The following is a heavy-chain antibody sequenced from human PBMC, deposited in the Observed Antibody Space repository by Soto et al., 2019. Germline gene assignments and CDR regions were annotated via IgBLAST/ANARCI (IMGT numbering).Heavy chain of an antibody. CDR2: ISYDGSNK. J-gene: IGHJ4*02. CDR1: GFTFSSYA. CDR3: ARTPSRVLIAVAGILDY. V-gene: IGHV3-30-3*01. Sequence: QVQLVESGGGVVQPGRSLRLSCAASGFTFSSYAMHWVRQAPGKGLEWVAVISYDGSNKYYADSVKGRFTISRDNSKNTLYLQMNSLRAEDTAVCYCARTPSRVLIAVAGILDYWGQGTLVTVSS. D-gene: IGHD6-19*01.